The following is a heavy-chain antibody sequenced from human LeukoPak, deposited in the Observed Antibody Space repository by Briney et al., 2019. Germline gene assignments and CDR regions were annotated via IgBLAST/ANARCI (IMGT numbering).Heavy chain of an antibody. CDR2: INHSGST. V-gene: IGHV4-34*01. J-gene: IGHJ4*02. CDR1: GGSFSSYY. CDR3: ARGGNYYGSP. D-gene: IGHD3-10*01. Sequence: SETLSLTCAVYGGSFSSYYWSWIRQPPGKGLEWIGEINHSGSTNYNPSLKSRVTISVDTSKNQFSLKLSSVTAADTAVYYCARGGNYYGSPWGQGTLVTVSA.